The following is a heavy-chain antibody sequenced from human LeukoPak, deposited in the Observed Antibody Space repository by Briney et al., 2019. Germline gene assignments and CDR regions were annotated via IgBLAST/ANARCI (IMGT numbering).Heavy chain of an antibody. D-gene: IGHD3-10*01. J-gene: IGHJ4*02. V-gene: IGHV3-23*01. Sequence: PGGSLSLSCAASGFPFTSYAIRWARRAPGKGLEWVSAISGSGGSAYYADSVKGRFTISRDNSKSSLCLQMNSMRAEDTAVYCCAKDERSGSGSYRANYFDYWGQGTLVTVSS. CDR2: ISGSGGSA. CDR1: GFPFTSYA. CDR3: AKDERSGSGSYRANYFDY.